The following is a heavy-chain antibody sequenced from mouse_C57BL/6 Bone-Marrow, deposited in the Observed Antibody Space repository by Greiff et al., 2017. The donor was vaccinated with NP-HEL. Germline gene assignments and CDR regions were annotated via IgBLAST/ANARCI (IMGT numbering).Heavy chain of an antibody. V-gene: IGHV1-20*01. D-gene: IGHD2-3*01. Sequence: VQLQQSGPELVKPGDSVKISCKASGYSFTGYFMNWVMQSHGKSLEWIGRINPYNGDTFYNQKFKGKATLTVDKSSSTAHMELRSLTSEDSAVYYCARSYDGYPYYFDYWGQGTTLTVSS. CDR3: ARSYDGYPYYFDY. CDR1: GYSFTGYF. J-gene: IGHJ2*01. CDR2: INPYNGDT.